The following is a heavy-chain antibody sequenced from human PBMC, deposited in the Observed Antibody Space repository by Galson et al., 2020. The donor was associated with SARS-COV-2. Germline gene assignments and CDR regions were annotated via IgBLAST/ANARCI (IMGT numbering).Heavy chain of an antibody. V-gene: IGHV1-46*01. CDR3: ARDKSHNEFLYGMDL. Sequence: SCKASGYTFTSYYIHWVRQAPGQGLEWMGLINPSAGIPAYAPKFQGRVTMNRDTSTNTDYMELSNLRSDDTAMYYCARDKSHNEFLYGMDLWGQGTTVTVSS. CDR1: GYTFTSYY. J-gene: IGHJ6*02. D-gene: IGHD2-21*01. CDR2: INPSAGIP.